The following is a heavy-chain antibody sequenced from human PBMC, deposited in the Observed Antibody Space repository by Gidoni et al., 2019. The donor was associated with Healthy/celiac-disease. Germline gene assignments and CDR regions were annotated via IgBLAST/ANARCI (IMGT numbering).Heavy chain of an antibody. V-gene: IGHV4-4*02. J-gene: IGHJ6*02. CDR2: IYHSGST. CDR1: GGSISSSNW. CDR3: ALCSSDYYYGMDV. Sequence: QVQLQESGPGLVKPSGTLSLTCAVSGGSISSSNWWSWVRQPPGKGLEWIGEIYHSGSTNYNQALKSRGTISVDKSKNQFSLKLSSVTAADTAVYYCALCSSDYYYGMDVWGQGTTVTVSS. D-gene: IGHD2-15*01.